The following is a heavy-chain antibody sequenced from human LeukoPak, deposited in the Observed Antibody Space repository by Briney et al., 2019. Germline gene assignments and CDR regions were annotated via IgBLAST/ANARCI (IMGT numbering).Heavy chain of an antibody. V-gene: IGHV1-2*02. CDR2: INPNSGGT. CDR3: ARAVQSSGWYPMEAFDI. J-gene: IGHJ3*02. Sequence: GASVKVSCKASGYTFTGYYIHWVRQAPGQGLEWMGWINPNSGGTNYAQKFQGRVTMTRDTSISTAYMELSRLRSDDTAVYYCARAVQSSGWYPMEAFDIWGQGTMVTVSS. CDR1: GYTFTGYY. D-gene: IGHD6-19*01.